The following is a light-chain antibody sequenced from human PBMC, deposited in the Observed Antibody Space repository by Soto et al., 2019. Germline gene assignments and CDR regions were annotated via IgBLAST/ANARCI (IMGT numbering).Light chain of an antibody. CDR3: QQYNSYPVA. Sequence: DIQMTQSPSTLSASVGDRVTITCRASQSISSWLAWYQQKPGKAPKLLIYKASSLESGVPSSFSGSGSGTEFTLTISNLQPDDFATYYFQQYNSYPVAFGQGTKLEIK. CDR1: QSISSW. J-gene: IGKJ2*01. CDR2: KAS. V-gene: IGKV1-5*03.